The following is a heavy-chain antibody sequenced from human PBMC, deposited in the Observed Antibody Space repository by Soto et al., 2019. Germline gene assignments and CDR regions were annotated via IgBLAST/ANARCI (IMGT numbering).Heavy chain of an antibody. Sequence: SETLSLTCAVYGGTFSGYYWNWIRQPPGKGLEWIGEINHSGSTNYNPSLKSRVTISVDTSKNQFSLKLSSVTAADTAVYYCATGYGMYIDSLGQGVLVTV. D-gene: IGHD3-10*01. CDR2: INHSGST. V-gene: IGHV4-34*01. J-gene: IGHJ4*02. CDR1: GGTFSGYY. CDR3: ATGYGMYIDS.